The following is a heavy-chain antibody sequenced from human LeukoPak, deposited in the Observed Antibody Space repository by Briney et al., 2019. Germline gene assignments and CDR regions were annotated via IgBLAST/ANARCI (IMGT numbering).Heavy chain of an antibody. Sequence: GASVKVSCKASGYTGTSYYMHWVRHAPGQGLEWMGIINPSGGSTSYAQKFQSRVTMTRDTSTSTFYVELSSLTSEAPAVYYCARDNVVVVAAMFDAWGQGTLVTVPS. CDR3: ARDNVVVVAAMFDA. CDR1: GYTGTSYY. V-gene: IGHV1-46*01. CDR2: INPSGGST. D-gene: IGHD2-15*01. J-gene: IGHJ5*02.